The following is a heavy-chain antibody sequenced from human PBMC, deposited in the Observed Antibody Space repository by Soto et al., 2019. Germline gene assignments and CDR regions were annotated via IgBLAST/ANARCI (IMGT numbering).Heavy chain of an antibody. Sequence: SVKVSCKASGGTFSSYTISWVRQAPGQGLEWMGRIIPILGIANYAQKFQGRVTITADKSTSTAYMELSSLRSEDTAVYYCARDINITIFGVVRYYYYMDVWGKGTTVTVSS. J-gene: IGHJ6*03. V-gene: IGHV1-69*04. D-gene: IGHD3-3*01. CDR2: IIPILGIA. CDR1: GGTFSSYT. CDR3: ARDINITIFGVVRYYYYMDV.